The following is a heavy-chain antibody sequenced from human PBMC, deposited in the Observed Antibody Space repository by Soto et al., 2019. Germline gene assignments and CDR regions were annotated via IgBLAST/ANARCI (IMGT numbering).Heavy chain of an antibody. CDR3: ARASGIAAAGFDY. CDR1: GGTFSSYT. CDR2: IIPILGIA. V-gene: IGHV1-69*02. D-gene: IGHD6-13*01. J-gene: IGHJ4*02. Sequence: QVQLVQSGAEVKKPGSSVKVSCKASGGTFSSYTISWVRQARGQGLEWMGRIIPILGIANYAQKFQGRVTITAYKSTSTAYMELSSLRSEDTAVYHCARASGIAAAGFDYWGQGTLVTVSS.